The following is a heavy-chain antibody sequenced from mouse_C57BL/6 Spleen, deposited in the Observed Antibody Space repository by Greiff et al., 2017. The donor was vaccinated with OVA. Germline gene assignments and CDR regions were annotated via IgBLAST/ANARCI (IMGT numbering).Heavy chain of an antibody. Sequence: QVQLQQSGAELARPGASVKMSCKASGYTFTSYTMHWVKQRPGQGLEWIGYINPSSGYPKYNQKVKDKATLTADKSSSTAYMQLSSLTSEDSAVYYCAREGLPSDYWGQGTPLTVSS. CDR3: AREGLPSDY. CDR1: GYTFTSYT. J-gene: IGHJ2*01. D-gene: IGHD3-3*01. V-gene: IGHV1-4*01. CDR2: INPSSGYP.